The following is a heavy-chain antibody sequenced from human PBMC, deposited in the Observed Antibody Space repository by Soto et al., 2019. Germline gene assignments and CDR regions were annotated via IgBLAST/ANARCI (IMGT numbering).Heavy chain of an antibody. J-gene: IGHJ4*02. CDR3: AKDRSGSSDY. CDR2: ISYDGSNK. D-gene: IGHD1-26*01. V-gene: IGHV3-30*18. CDR1: GFTFSSYG. Sequence: GGSLRLSCAASGFTFSSYGMHWVRQAPGKGLEWVAVISYDGSNKYYADSVKGRFTISRDNSKNTLYLQMNSLRAEDTAVYYCAKDRSGSSDYWGQGTLVTVSS.